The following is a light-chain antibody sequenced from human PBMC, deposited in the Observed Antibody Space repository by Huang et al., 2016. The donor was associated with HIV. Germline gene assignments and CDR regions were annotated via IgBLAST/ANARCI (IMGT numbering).Light chain of an antibody. CDR1: QSLSGN. CDR2: ATS. J-gene: IGKJ2*01. V-gene: IGKV3D-15*01. CDR3: QHYNDWPRT. Sequence: EIVMTQSPATLSVSPGETVALSCRASQSLSGNLAWYQHKTGQTPRLLIYATSIRAAGVPGMFSGSGSGSEFTLTISSLLAEDSAVYYCQHYNDWPRTFGQGTKLEIK.